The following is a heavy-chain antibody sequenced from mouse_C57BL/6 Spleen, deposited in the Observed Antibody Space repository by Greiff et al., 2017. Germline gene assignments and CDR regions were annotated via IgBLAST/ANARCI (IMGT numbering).Heavy chain of an antibody. CDR1: GYTFTSYW. J-gene: IGHJ2*01. V-gene: IGHV1-55*01. CDR2: IYPGSGST. Sequence: QVQLQQPGAELVKPGASVKMSCKASGYTFTSYWITWVKQRPGQGLEWIGDIYPGSGSTNHNEKFKSKDTLTVDTSSSTAYMQLSSLTSEDSAVYYCARLSHYYGQYYVDYWGQGTTLTGSS. CDR3: ARLSHYYGQYYVDY. D-gene: IGHD1-1*01.